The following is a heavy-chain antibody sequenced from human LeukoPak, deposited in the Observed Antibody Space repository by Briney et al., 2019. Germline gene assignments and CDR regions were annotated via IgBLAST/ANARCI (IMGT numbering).Heavy chain of an antibody. D-gene: IGHD6-13*01. J-gene: IGHJ4*02. V-gene: IGHV1-69*05. Sequence: GASVKVSCKASGGTFSSYAISWVRQAPGQGLEWVGSIIRSFGTTNYAQKLKGRVTISTDESKRTAYMELSSLRYEDTAVYYCASRGLGAADHWGQGTLVTVSS. CDR2: IIRSFGTT. CDR1: GGTFSSYA. CDR3: ASRGLGAADH.